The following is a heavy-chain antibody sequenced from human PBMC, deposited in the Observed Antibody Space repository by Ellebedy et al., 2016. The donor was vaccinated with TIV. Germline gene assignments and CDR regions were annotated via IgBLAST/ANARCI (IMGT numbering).Heavy chain of an antibody. J-gene: IGHJ4*02. CDR1: GFTLSTYG. CDR3: AREAWDGDYYVDY. CDR2: ISTNGREK. Sequence: GESLKISCVASGFTLSTYGMHWVRQTPNEGLEWVAFISTNGREKYYIDSVKGRFTISRDISKNTLYLQMNSLRAEDTAVYYCAREAWDGDYYVDYWGQGTLVTVST. V-gene: IGHV3-30*03. D-gene: IGHD4-17*01.